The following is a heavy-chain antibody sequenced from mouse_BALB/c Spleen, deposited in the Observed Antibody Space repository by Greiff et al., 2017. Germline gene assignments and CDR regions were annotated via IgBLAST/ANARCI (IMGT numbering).Heavy chain of an antibody. V-gene: IGHV3-6*02. CDR1: GYSITSGYY. Sequence: EVKLVESGPGLVKPSQSLSLTCSVTGYSITSGYYWNWIRQFPGNKLEWMGYISYDGSNNYNPSLKNRISITRDTSKNQFFLKLNSVTTEDTATYYCARGGPHYGSSYGYAMDYWGQGTSVTVSS. J-gene: IGHJ4*01. D-gene: IGHD1-1*01. CDR2: ISYDGSN. CDR3: ARGGPHYGSSYGYAMDY.